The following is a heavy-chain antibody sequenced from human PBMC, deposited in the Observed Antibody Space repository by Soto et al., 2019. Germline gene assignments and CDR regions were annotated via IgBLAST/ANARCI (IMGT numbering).Heavy chain of an antibody. D-gene: IGHD3-10*01. CDR1: GFTFSDYA. J-gene: IGHJ4*02. V-gene: IGHV3-23*01. CDR3: ARIGRMVRGVIIY. CDR2: ISGDGGST. Sequence: PGGSLRLSCGASGFTFSDYAMNWVRQAPGKGLEWVSTISGDGGSTNYADSVMGRFTISRDNRKNTLYLLMDSLRSEDTAVYYCARIGRMVRGVIIYWGQGTLVTVSS.